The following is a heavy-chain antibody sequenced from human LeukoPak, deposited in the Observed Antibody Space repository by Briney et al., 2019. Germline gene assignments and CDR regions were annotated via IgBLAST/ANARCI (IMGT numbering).Heavy chain of an antibody. Sequence: ASVKVSCTASGYTFTSYGISWVRQAPGQGLEWMGWISAYNGNTSYAQKLQGRVTMTTDTSTSTAYMELRSLRSDDTAVYYCARDYCSSTSCYWDYYYMDVWGKGTTVTISS. CDR1: GYTFTSYG. CDR2: ISAYNGNT. J-gene: IGHJ6*03. CDR3: ARDYCSSTSCYWDYYYMDV. D-gene: IGHD2-2*01. V-gene: IGHV1-18*01.